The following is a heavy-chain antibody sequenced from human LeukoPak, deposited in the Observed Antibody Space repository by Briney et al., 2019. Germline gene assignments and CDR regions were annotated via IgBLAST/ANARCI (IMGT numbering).Heavy chain of an antibody. Sequence: APVKVSCKASGYTFTDYYMHWVRQAPGQGLEWMGWINPNSGDTYYAPKFQGRVTMTRDTSISTAYMELSRLRSDDTAVYYCARDGTMSTRAPGGVPDYWGQGTLVTVSS. CDR1: GYTFTDYY. CDR3: ARDGTMSTRAPGGVPDY. J-gene: IGHJ4*02. V-gene: IGHV1-2*02. D-gene: IGHD3-10*02. CDR2: INPNSGDT.